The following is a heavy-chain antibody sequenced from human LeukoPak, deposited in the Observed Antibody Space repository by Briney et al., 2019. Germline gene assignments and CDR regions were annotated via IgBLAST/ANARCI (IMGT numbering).Heavy chain of an antibody. CDR1: GGSISSYY. D-gene: IGHD5-18*01. CDR2: IYTSGST. CDR3: ARAISYGYGNYYYYYGMDV. V-gene: IGHV4-4*07. J-gene: IGHJ6*02. Sequence: PSETLSLTCTVSGGSISSYYWSWIRQPAGKGLEWIGRIYTSGSTNYNPSLKSRVTMSVDTSKNQFSLKLSSVTAADTAVYYCARAISYGYGNYYYYYGMDVWAKGPRSPSP.